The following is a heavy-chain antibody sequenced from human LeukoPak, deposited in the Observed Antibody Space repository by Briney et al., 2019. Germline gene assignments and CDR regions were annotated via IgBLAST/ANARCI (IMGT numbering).Heavy chain of an antibody. V-gene: IGHV3-20*04. CDR2: INWNGRSI. D-gene: IGHD1-20*01. Sequence: GGSLRLSCAASRFTFDEYGMSWVRQTAGKGLEWVSGINWNGRSIGYADSVKGRFTVSRDNAKSSLYLQMNSLRAEDTALYYCARAYGKWNDVYFNAFDLWGQGTMVTVSS. CDR3: ARAYGKWNDVYFNAFDL. CDR1: RFTFDEYG. J-gene: IGHJ3*01.